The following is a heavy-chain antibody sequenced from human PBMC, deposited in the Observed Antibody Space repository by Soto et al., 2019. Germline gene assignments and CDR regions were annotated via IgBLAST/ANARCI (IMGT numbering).Heavy chain of an antibody. CDR3: ARRAGVMVPFDY. D-gene: IGHD3-16*01. J-gene: IGHJ4*02. CDR1: GYTFTTYW. Sequence: GESLKTFCKTSGYTFTTYWVGWVRQRPGEGLEWMGIIYPSVSDTRYSPSFQGHVMFSVDKSLETAYLEWSSLKTSDTAVYFCARRAGVMVPFDYWGQGTQVTVSS. CDR2: IYPSVSDT. V-gene: IGHV5-51*01.